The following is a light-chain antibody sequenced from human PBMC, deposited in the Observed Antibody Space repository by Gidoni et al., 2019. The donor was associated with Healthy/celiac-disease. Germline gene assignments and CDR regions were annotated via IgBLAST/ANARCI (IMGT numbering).Light chain of an antibody. CDR2: EVS. J-gene: IGLJ2*01. Sequence: QSALTQPASVSGSPGQSITISCTGTSSDVGGYNYVSWYQQLPGKAPKLRIYEVSNRPSGVSNRFSGSKSGNTASLTISGLQAEDEADYCCSSDTSSSTLVFGGGTKLTVL. V-gene: IGLV2-14*01. CDR1: SSDVGGYNY. CDR3: SSDTSSSTLV.